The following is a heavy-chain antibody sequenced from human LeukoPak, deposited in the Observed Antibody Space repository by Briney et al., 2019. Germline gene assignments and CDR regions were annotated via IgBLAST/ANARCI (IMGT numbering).Heavy chain of an antibody. D-gene: IGHD3-22*01. J-gene: IGHJ4*02. CDR1: GGSFSGYY. Sequence: SETLSLTCAVYGGSFSGYYWIWIRQPPGKGLEWIGEINHSASTYYNPSLKSRVTISVDTSRNQFSLKLSSVTAADTAVYYCARGLNYYDNSDHYYLDYWGQGTLVTVSS. V-gene: IGHV4-34*01. CDR2: INHSAST. CDR3: ARGLNYYDNSDHYYLDY.